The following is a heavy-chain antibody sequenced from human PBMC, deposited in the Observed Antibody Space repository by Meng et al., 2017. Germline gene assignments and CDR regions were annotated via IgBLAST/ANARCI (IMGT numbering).Heavy chain of an antibody. J-gene: IGHJ6*02. CDR1: GGSINSGNYY. Sequence: SETLSLTCSVSGGSINSGNYYCSWIRQPAGKGLEWIGRIYTSGSTNYNPSLESRVTMSLDTSKNQFSLKLSSVTAADTAVYYCARDIAVKYYYVSGSYSDYYAMDVWGQGTTVTVSS. CDR2: IYTSGST. D-gene: IGHD3-10*01. CDR3: ARDIAVKYYYVSGSYSDYYAMDV. V-gene: IGHV4-61*02.